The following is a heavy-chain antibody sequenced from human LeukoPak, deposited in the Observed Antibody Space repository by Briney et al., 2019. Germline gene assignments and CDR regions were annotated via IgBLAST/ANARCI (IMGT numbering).Heavy chain of an antibody. J-gene: IGHJ6*03. D-gene: IGHD1-26*01. CDR2: IRSKAYGGTT. CDR1: GFTFGDYA. CDR3: AKAEKPTSGRKGDYPSVYYMDV. Sequence: GGSLRLSCTASGFTFGDYAMSWVRQAPGKGLEWVGFIRSKAYGGTTEYAASVKGRFTISRDDAKSSVFLLMNRLRAEDTAIYYCAKAEKPTSGRKGDYPSVYYMDVWGKGTTVSVSS. V-gene: IGHV3-49*04.